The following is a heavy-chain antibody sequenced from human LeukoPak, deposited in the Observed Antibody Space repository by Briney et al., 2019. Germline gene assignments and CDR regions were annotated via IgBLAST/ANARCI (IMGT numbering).Heavy chain of an antibody. CDR1: GFTFSSYG. Sequence: GGYLRLSCAASGFTFSSYGMHWVRQAPGKGLEWVAFIRYDGSNKYYADSVKGRFTISRDNSKNTLYLQMNSLRAEDTAVYYCAKDLIRRHYYGSGSPIDYWGQGTLVTVSS. D-gene: IGHD3-10*01. V-gene: IGHV3-30*02. J-gene: IGHJ4*02. CDR3: AKDLIRRHYYGSGSPIDY. CDR2: IRYDGSNK.